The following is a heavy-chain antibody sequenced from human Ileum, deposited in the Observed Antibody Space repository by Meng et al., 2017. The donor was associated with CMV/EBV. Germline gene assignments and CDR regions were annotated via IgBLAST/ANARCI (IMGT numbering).Heavy chain of an antibody. Sequence: GYYMHWVRQAPGQGLEWMGWINPNSGGTNYAQKFQGRVTMTRDTSISTAYMELSRLRSDDTAVYYCARWSIVVVPAAIYYYYGMDVWGQGTTVTVSS. CDR1: GYY. CDR3: ARWSIVVVPAAIYYYYGMDV. D-gene: IGHD2-2*02. J-gene: IGHJ6*02. CDR2: INPNSGGT. V-gene: IGHV1-2*02.